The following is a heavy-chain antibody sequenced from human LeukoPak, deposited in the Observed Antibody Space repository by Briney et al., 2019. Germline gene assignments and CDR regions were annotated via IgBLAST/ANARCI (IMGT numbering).Heavy chain of an antibody. CDR3: ARASGESEAFDI. CDR1: GGSISSGGYS. D-gene: IGHD3-10*01. V-gene: IGHV4-30-2*01. CDR2: IYHSGST. J-gene: IGHJ3*02. Sequence: PSETLSLTCAVSGGSISSGGYSWSWIRQPPGKGLEWIGYIYHSGSTYYNPSLKSRVTISVDRSKNQFSLKLSSVTAADTAVYYCARASGESEAFDIWGQGTMVTVSS.